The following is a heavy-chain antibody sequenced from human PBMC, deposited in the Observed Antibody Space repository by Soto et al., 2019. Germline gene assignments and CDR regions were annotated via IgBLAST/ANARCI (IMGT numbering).Heavy chain of an antibody. CDR2: ISGSGGGT. CDR1: GFTFSSYA. CDR3: AKDPYSSSSDYYYYYMDV. J-gene: IGHJ6*03. V-gene: IGHV3-23*01. Sequence: PGGSLRLSCAASGFTFSSYAMTWVRQAPGKGLEWVSVISGSGGGTYYADSVKGRFTISRDNSKNTLYLQMNSLRAEDTAVYYCAKDPYSSSSDYYYYYMDVWGKGTTVTVSS. D-gene: IGHD6-6*01.